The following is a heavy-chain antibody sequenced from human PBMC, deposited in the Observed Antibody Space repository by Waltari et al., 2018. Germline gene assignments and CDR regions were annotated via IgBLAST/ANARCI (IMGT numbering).Heavy chain of an antibody. CDR3: ARDWSGSGRGINY. J-gene: IGHJ4*02. CDR1: GFTFSTYW. V-gene: IGHV3-7*01. Sequence: VESGGGLVQPGGSLRLSCAASGFTFSTYWMSWVRRAPGKGVEWVANIKTDGREKYEVYAGKGRFTISRDNAQNSLSLQMSTLRAEDTGRYYCARDWSGSGRGINYWGQGTLVTVSS. D-gene: IGHD3-3*01. CDR2: IKTDGREK.